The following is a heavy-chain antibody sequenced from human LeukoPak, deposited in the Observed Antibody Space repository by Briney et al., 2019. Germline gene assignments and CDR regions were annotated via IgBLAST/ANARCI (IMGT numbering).Heavy chain of an antibody. CDR3: ARVFIGSGTYYFDY. D-gene: IGHD6-19*01. CDR1: GGTFSSYA. CDR2: IIPIFGTA. J-gene: IGHJ4*02. Sequence: GSSVKVSCKASGGTFSSYAISWVRQAPGQGLEWMGGIIPIFGTANYAQKFQGRVTMTRDTSTSTVYMELSSLRSEDTAVYYCARVFIGSGTYYFDYWGQGTLVTVSS. V-gene: IGHV1-69*05.